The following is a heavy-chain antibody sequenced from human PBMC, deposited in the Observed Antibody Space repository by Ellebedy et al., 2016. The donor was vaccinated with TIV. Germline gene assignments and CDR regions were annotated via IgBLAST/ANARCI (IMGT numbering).Heavy chain of an antibody. CDR3: ATQSGTSGRQVDY. V-gene: IGHV4-59*01. CDR1: GGSISSYY. Sequence: MPSETLSLTCTVSGGSISSYYWSWIRQPPGKGLEWIGDIYYSGGTNYNPSLKSRVTISVGTAKNQVSLNLSTVTAADTAVYYCATQSGTSGRQVDYWGQGTLVTVSS. J-gene: IGHJ4*02. D-gene: IGHD3-10*01. CDR2: IYYSGGT.